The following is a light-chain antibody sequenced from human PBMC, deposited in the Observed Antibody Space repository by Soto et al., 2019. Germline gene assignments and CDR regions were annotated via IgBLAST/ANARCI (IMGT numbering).Light chain of an antibody. V-gene: IGLV2-14*01. CDR3: CSRTTSSIYL. Sequence: QSVLTQPASVSGSPGQSITISCIGTSSDVGGSNYVSWYQHHPGKAPKLMISEVSNRPSGVSNRFSGSKSGNTASLTISGLQAEDEADYYCCSRTTSSIYLFGSGTKLTVL. J-gene: IGLJ1*01. CDR2: EVS. CDR1: SSDVGGSNY.